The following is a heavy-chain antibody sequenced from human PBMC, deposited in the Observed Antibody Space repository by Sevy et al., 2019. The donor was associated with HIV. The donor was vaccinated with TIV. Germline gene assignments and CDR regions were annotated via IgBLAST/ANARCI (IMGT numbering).Heavy chain of an antibody. D-gene: IGHD6-25*01. CDR3: AKSMGGFDAFDI. J-gene: IGHJ3*02. CDR1: GFTFSDHG. Sequence: GESLKISCAASGFTFSDHGMHWVRQAPGKGLDWVAAISYDGNNRYYADSVKGRFTISRDNSKNTLYLQMDSVRAEDTAVYYCAKSMGGFDAFDIWGQGTMVTVSS. V-gene: IGHV3-30*18. CDR2: ISYDGNNR.